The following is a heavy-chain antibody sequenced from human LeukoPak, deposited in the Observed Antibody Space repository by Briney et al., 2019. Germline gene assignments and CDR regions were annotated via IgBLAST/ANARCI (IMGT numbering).Heavy chain of an antibody. D-gene: IGHD3-16*01. J-gene: IGHJ4*02. Sequence: ASVKVSCKAPGGTFTKYSISWVRRAPGQGPEWMGRIVPLLDVKIYAQRFHDRVTITADKSANTVFMELSSLTSEDTAIYYCAIMTLGRLDPFDSWGQGTLVTVAS. CDR1: GGTFTKYS. CDR3: AIMTLGRLDPFDS. CDR2: IVPLLDVK. V-gene: IGHV1-69*02.